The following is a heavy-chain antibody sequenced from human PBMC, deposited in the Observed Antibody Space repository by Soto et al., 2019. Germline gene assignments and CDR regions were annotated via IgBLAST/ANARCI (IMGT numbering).Heavy chain of an antibody. Sequence: QGQLVQSGPEVKKPGASVKVSCKTSGYTFSRYGISWVRQAPGQGLEWMGWISGYNGDTNYAQKVQGRVTMTIDTPTYTAYMELRSLTSDDTAIYYCAKNGQPPYYYYGMDVWGRGTTVTVSS. CDR1: GYTFSRYG. J-gene: IGHJ6*02. V-gene: IGHV1-18*01. CDR2: ISGYNGDT. D-gene: IGHD2-8*01. CDR3: AKNGQPPYYYYGMDV.